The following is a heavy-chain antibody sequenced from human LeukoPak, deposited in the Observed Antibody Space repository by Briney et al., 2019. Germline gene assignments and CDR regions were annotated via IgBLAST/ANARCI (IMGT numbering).Heavy chain of an antibody. CDR3: ARVGSAAATADY. V-gene: IGHV1-46*01. CDR2: INPRGGST. J-gene: IGHJ4*02. Sequence: ASVKVSCRASGYTFTSYYMHWMRQAPGQGPEWMGIINPRGGSTDYAQKFQGRVTMTSDTSTITVYMELNSLIYEDTAVYFCARVGSAAATADYWGQGTLVTVSS. CDR1: GYTFTSYY. D-gene: IGHD6-25*01.